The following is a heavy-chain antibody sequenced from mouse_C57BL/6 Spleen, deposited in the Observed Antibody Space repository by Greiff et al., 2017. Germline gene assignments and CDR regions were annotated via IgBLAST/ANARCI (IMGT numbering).Heavy chain of an antibody. D-gene: IGHD1-1*01. CDR1: GYTFTSYW. CDR2: IHPNSGST. CDR3: ARTVPRYFDY. Sequence: VQLQQSGAELVKPGASVKLSCKASGYTFTSYWMHWVKQRPGQGLEWIGMIHPNSGSTNYNEKFKSKATLTVDKSSSTAYMQLSSLTSEDSAVYYCARTVPRYFDYWGQGTTLTVSS. V-gene: IGHV1-64*01. J-gene: IGHJ2*01.